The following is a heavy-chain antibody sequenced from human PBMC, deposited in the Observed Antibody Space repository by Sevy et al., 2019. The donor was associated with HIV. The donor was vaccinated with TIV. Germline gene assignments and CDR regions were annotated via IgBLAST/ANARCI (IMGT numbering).Heavy chain of an antibody. D-gene: IGHD6-13*01. V-gene: IGHV1-3*01. Sequence: ASVKVSCKASGYTFTSYAMHWVRQAPGQRLEWMGWINAGNGNTKYSQKFQGRVTITRDTSASTAYMELSSLRSEDTAVYYCARERARQLVRAFDIWGQGTMVTVSS. CDR1: GYTFTSYA. CDR2: INAGNGNT. J-gene: IGHJ3*02. CDR3: ARERARQLVRAFDI.